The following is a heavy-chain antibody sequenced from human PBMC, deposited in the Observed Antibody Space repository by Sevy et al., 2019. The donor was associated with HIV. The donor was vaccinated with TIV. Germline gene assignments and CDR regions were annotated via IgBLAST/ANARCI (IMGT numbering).Heavy chain of an antibody. V-gene: IGHV1-2*02. CDR1: GYTFTGYY. J-gene: IGHJ4*02. CDR2: INPNSGGT. D-gene: IGHD3-16*01. Sequence: ASVKVSCKASGYTFTGYYMHWVRQAPGQGLEWMGWINPNSGGTNYAQKFQGRVTMTRDTSISTAYMELSRLRSDDTAVYYCARNHVITKAFDYWGQGTLVTVSS. CDR3: ARNHVITKAFDY.